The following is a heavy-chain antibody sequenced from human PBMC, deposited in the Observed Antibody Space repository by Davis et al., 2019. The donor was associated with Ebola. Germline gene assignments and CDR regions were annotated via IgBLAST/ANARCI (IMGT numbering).Heavy chain of an antibody. CDR3: ARENGSGRSDPFDY. J-gene: IGHJ4*02. D-gene: IGHD3-10*01. V-gene: IGHV4-34*01. CDR2: INHSGST. Sequence: MPSETLSLTCAVYGGSFSGYYWSWIRQPPGKGLEWIGEINHSGSTNYNPSLKSRVTISVDTSKNQFSLKLSSVTAADTAVYYCARENGSGRSDPFDYWGQGTLVTVSS. CDR1: GGSFSGYY.